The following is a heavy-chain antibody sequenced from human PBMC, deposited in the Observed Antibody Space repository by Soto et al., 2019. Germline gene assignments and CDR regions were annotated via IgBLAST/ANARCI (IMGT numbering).Heavy chain of an antibody. D-gene: IGHD5-18*01. Sequence: QVKLQESGPGLVKPSGTLSLTCAVSGGSINSNRWWTWVRQAPGKGLEWIGEIHDGGTTNYNLSLKSRVTLSIDESKNQFSLDMKSVSAAATAVYYCVGQWADGYGAFDPWGEGILVTVSS. CDR2: IHDGGTT. V-gene: IGHV4-4*02. CDR1: GGSINSNRW. CDR3: VGQWADGYGAFDP. J-gene: IGHJ5*02.